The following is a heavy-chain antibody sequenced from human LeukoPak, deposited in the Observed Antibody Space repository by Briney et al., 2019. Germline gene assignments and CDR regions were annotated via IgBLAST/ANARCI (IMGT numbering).Heavy chain of an antibody. J-gene: IGHJ4*02. CDR2: IKQDGSEK. CDR1: GFTFSSYW. CDR3: ARSKYYYDSSGYYNY. V-gene: IGHV3-7*01. Sequence: GGSLRLSCAASGFTFSSYWMSWVRQAPGKGLEWVANIKQDGSEKYYVDSVKGRFTISRDNAKNSLYLQMNSPRAEDTAVYYCARSKYYYDSSGYYNYWGQGTLVTVSS. D-gene: IGHD3-22*01.